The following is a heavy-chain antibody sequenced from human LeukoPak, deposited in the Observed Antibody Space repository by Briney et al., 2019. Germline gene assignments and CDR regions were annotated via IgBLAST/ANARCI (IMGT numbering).Heavy chain of an antibody. J-gene: IGHJ3*02. CDR3: ARVDSYGLVAFDI. Sequence: ASVKVSCKASGYTFTGYYMHWVRQAPGQGLEWMGWINPNSGGTNSAQKFQGRVTMTRDTSISTAYMELSRLRSADTAVYYCARVDSYGLVAFDIWGQGTMVTVSS. D-gene: IGHD5-18*01. V-gene: IGHV1-2*02. CDR2: INPNSGGT. CDR1: GYTFTGYY.